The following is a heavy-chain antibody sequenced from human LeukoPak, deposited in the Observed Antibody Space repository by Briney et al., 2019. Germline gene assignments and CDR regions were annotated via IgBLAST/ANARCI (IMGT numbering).Heavy chain of an antibody. V-gene: IGHV3-21*01. CDR2: ISSSSSYI. Sequence: GGSLRLSCAASGFTFSSYSMNRIRQAPGKGLEWVSSISSSSSYIYYADSVKGRFTISRDNAKNSLYLQMNSLRAEDTAVYYCARGGNSGPYFDYWGQGTLVTVSS. D-gene: IGHD4-23*01. CDR1: GFTFSSYS. J-gene: IGHJ4*02. CDR3: ARGGNSGPYFDY.